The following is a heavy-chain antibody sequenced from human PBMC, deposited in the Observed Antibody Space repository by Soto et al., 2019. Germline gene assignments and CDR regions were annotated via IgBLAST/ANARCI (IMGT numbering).Heavy chain of an antibody. CDR3: ARVYSNGLSLLGN. CDR1: GYNFANYA. D-gene: IGHD4-4*01. Sequence: ASVKVSCKASGYNFANYAIHWVRQAPGQRLEWMGWINTGNGNTKYSQKFQGRVAITRDKSASTAHMELSSLRSEDTAVYYCARVYSNGLSLLGNWGQGTQVTVSS. CDR2: INTGNGNT. J-gene: IGHJ4*02. V-gene: IGHV1-3*04.